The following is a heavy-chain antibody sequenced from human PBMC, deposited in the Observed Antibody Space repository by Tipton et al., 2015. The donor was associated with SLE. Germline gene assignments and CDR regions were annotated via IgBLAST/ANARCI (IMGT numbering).Heavy chain of an antibody. D-gene: IGHD6-13*01. CDR3: ARDGASGDFDY. CDR1: GVFSRGYS. CDR2: INNSGRT. V-gene: IGHV4-34*01. J-gene: IGHJ4*02. Sequence: TLSPTCAVYGVFSRGYSWSWIRQPPGKGLEWIGEINNSGRTKSNPSLKSRVTILVDTSKNQFSLKLSSVTAADTAVYYCARDGASGDFDYWGQGTLVTVSS.